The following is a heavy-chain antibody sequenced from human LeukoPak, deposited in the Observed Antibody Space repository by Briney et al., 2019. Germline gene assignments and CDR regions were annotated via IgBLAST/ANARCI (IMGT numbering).Heavy chain of an antibody. CDR1: GGSFSGYY. CDR3: ARRLTYRIAAYDY. D-gene: IGHD6-6*01. CDR2: INHSGST. V-gene: IGHV4-34*01. Sequence: SETLSLTCAVYGGSFSGYYWSWIRQPPGKGLEWIGEINHSGSTNYNPSLKSRVTISVDTSKNQFSLKLSSVTAADTAVYYCARRLTYRIAAYDYWGQGTLVTVSS. J-gene: IGHJ4*02.